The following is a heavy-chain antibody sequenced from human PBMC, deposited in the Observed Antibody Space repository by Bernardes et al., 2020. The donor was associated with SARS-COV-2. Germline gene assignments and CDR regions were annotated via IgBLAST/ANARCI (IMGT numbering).Heavy chain of an antibody. Sequence: SANLFPTCTVSGGSISRYYWSWIRQPAGKGLEWLGRIYTSGSTNYNPSLKSRVTMSVDTSKNQFSLKLSSVTAADTAVYYCARDVIVVVPAAILDWFDPWGQGTLVTVSS. CDR3: ARDVIVVVPAAILDWFDP. V-gene: IGHV4-4*07. D-gene: IGHD2-2*01. J-gene: IGHJ5*02. CDR1: GGSISRYY. CDR2: IYTSGST.